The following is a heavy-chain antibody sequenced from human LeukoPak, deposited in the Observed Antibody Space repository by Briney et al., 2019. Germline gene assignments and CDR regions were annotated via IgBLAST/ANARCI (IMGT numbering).Heavy chain of an antibody. CDR3: AKGPNYYDSSGYSDY. V-gene: IGHV3-23*01. CDR1: GFTFSSYA. D-gene: IGHD3-22*01. J-gene: IGHJ4*02. CDR2: ISGSGGST. Sequence: GGSLRLSCAASGFTFSSYAMSWVRQAPGKGLEWVSTISGSGGSTDYADSVKGRFTISRDNSKNTLYLQMNSLRAEDTAVYYCAKGPNYYDSSGYSDYWGQGTLVTVSS.